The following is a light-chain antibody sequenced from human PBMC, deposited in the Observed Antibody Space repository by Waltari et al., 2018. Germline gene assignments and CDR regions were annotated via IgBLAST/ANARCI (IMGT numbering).Light chain of an antibody. J-gene: IGKJ1*01. CDR2: GAS. CDR1: QSVRGS. CDR3: QHYVRLPAT. V-gene: IGKV3-20*01. Sequence: EIVLTQSPGTLSLSPGERATLSCRASQSVRGSLAWNQQKAGQAPRPLIYGASSRATGIPDRVRGSGSGTDFSLTISRLEPEEFAAYYCQHYVRLPATFGQGTKVEIK.